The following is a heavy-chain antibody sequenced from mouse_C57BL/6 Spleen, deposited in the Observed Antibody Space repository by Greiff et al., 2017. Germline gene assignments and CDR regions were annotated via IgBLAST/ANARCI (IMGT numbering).Heavy chain of an antibody. V-gene: IGHV1-19*01. CDR3: ASGFYDYDGVFAY. CDR2: INPYNGGP. J-gene: IGHJ3*01. D-gene: IGHD2-4*01. CDR1: GYTFTDYY. Sequence: EVQLQQSGPVLVKPGASVKMSCKASGYTFTDYYMNWVKQSHGKGLEWIGVINPYNGGPSYNQKFKGKATLTVDKSSSTAYMELNSLTSEDSAVYYCASGFYDYDGVFAYWGQGTLVTVSA.